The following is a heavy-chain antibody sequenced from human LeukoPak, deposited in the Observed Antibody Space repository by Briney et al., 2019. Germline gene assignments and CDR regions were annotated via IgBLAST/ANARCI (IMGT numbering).Heavy chain of an antibody. Sequence: GGSLRLSCAASGSTFSSYGMHWVRQAPGKGLEWVAVISYDGSNKYYADSVKGRFTISRDNSKNTLYLQMNSLRAEDTAVYYCAKDLSPLRVVTPYYYYGMDVWGQGTTVTVSS. CDR3: AKDLSPLRVVTPYYYYGMDV. D-gene: IGHD4-23*01. J-gene: IGHJ6*02. CDR1: GSTFSSYG. CDR2: ISYDGSNK. V-gene: IGHV3-30*18.